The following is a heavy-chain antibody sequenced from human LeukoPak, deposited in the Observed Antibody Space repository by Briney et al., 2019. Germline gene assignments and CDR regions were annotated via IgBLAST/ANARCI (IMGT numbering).Heavy chain of an antibody. J-gene: IGHJ4*02. Sequence: GASVKVSCKVSGYTLTELSMHWVRQAPGKGLEWMGGFDPEDGETIYAQKFQGRVTMTEDTSTDTAYMELSSLRSEDTAVYYCATGVHGWLRRGRYFDYWGQGTLVTVSS. CDR3: ATGVHGWLRRGRYFDY. V-gene: IGHV1-24*01. CDR2: FDPEDGET. CDR1: GYTLTELS. D-gene: IGHD5-12*01.